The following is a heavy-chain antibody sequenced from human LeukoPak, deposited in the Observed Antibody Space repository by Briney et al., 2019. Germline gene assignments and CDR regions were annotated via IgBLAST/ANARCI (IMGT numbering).Heavy chain of an antibody. V-gene: IGHV3-7*01. D-gene: IGHD6-13*01. CDR3: ATISSSWHGPGPYYMDV. CDR1: GFTFSNYW. J-gene: IGHJ6*03. Sequence: GGSLRLSCAASGFTFSNYWMTWVRQAPGKGLEWVANIKQDGSEKYYVDSVKGRFTIPRDNAENSLYLQMNSLRAEDTAVYYCATISSSWHGPGPYYMDVWGKGTTVTVSS. CDR2: IKQDGSEK.